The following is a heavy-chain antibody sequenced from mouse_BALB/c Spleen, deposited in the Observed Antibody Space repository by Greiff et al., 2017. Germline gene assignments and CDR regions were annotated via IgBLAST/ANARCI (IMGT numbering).Heavy chain of an antibody. V-gene: IGHV1-15*01. CDR2: IDPETGGT. CDR3: TREDAMDY. CDR1: GYTFTDYE. J-gene: IGHJ4*01. Sequence: QVQLKQSGAELVRPGASVTLSCKASGYTFTDYEMHWVKQTPVHGLEWIGAIDPETGGTAYNQKFKGKATLTADKSSSTAYMELRSLTSEDSAVYYCTREDAMDYWGQGTSVTVSS.